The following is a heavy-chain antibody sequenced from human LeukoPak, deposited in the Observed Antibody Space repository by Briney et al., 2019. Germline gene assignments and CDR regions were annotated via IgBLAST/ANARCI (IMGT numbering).Heavy chain of an antibody. V-gene: IGHV3-9*01. CDR3: AKDRVSRSGALFDY. CDR1: GFTFSSYE. J-gene: IGHJ4*02. Sequence: GGSLRLSCAASGFTFSSYEMNWVRQAPGKGLEWVSGISWNSGKIDYADSLKGRFTISRDNAKNSLYLQMNSLRTEDTALYYCAKDRVSRSGALFDYWGQGTLVTVSS. CDR2: ISWNSGKI. D-gene: IGHD6-13*01.